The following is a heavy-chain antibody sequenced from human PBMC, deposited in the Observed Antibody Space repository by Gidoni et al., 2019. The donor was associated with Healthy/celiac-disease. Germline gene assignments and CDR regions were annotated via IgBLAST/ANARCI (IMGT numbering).Heavy chain of an antibody. Sequence: QVQLVESGGGVVQPVRSLRLSCAASGFTFSSYAMHWVRQAPGKGLELVAVISYDGSNKYYADSVKGRFTISRDNSKNTLYLQMNSLRAEDTAVYYCAREVVVTAIYDYWGQGTLVTVSS. CDR2: ISYDGSNK. V-gene: IGHV3-30-3*01. D-gene: IGHD2-21*02. J-gene: IGHJ4*02. CDR3: AREVVVTAIYDY. CDR1: GFTFSSYA.